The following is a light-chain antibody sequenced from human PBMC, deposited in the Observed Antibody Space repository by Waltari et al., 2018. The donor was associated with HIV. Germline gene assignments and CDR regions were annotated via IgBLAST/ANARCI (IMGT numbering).Light chain of an antibody. CDR2: DAS. CDR1: QSVSSY. V-gene: IGKV3-11*01. CDR3: QQYGSSPCT. J-gene: IGKJ3*01. Sequence: EIVLTQSPATLSLSPGERATLSCRASQSVSSYLAWYQQKPGRAPRLLIYDASNRATGIPARFSGSGSGTDFTLTISRLEPEDFAVYYCQQYGSSPCTFGPGTKVDVK.